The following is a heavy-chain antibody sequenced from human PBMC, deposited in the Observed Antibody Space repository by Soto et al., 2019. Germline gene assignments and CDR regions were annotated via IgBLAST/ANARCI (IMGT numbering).Heavy chain of an antibody. Sequence: QAQLQESGPGLVMPSETLSLTCTVSGDSISGSPYFWGWIRQPPGKRLEWIGSIFYDGYTLYTPSLKSRVTISVDTSKNQFSLKLTSVAAADTAIYFCARLLAAVPHYWGQGILVTVSS. CDR3: ARLLAAVPHY. D-gene: IGHD6-13*01. V-gene: IGHV4-39*01. J-gene: IGHJ4*02. CDR2: IFYDGYT. CDR1: GDSISGSPYF.